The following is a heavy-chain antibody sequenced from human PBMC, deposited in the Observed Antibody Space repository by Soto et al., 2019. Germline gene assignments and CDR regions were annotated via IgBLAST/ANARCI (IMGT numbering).Heavy chain of an antibody. D-gene: IGHD5-12*01. CDR3: AGGSWIVATITYYYYGMDV. CDR1: GDSVSSNSAA. Sequence: SQTLSLTCAISGDSVSSNSAAWNWIRQSLSRGLEWLGRTYYRSKWYNDYAVSVKSRITINPDTSKNQFSLQLNSVTPEDTAVYYCAGGSWIVATITYYYYGMDVWGQGTTVTVSS. J-gene: IGHJ6*02. CDR2: TYYRSKWYN. V-gene: IGHV6-1*01.